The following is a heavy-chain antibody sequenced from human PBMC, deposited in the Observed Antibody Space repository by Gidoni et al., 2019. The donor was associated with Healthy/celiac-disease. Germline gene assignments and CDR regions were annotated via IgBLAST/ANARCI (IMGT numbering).Heavy chain of an antibody. J-gene: IGHJ3*02. D-gene: IGHD2-21*02. CDR2: ISGSGGST. Sequence: EVQLLESGGGLVQPGGSLRLSCAASGFTFSSYAMSWVRQAPGKGLDWVSAISGSGGSTYYADAVKGRFTISRDNSKNTLYLQMNSLRAEDTAVYYCVRRVVVTDNIRIDAFDIWGQGTMVTVSS. CDR1: GFTFSSYA. CDR3: VRRVVVTDNIRIDAFDI. V-gene: IGHV3-23*01.